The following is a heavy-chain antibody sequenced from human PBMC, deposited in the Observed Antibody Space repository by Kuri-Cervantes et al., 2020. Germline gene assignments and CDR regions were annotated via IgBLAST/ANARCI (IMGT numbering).Heavy chain of an antibody. J-gene: IGHJ4*02. CDR1: GFTFDDYA. CDR3: AKDGYYGTTKYYFDY. V-gene: IGHV3-9*01. D-gene: IGHD2/OR15-2a*01. Sequence: SLKISCAASGFTFDDYAMHWVRQAPGKGLEWVSGISWNSGSIGYVDSVKGRFTISRDNAKNSLYLQMNSLRAVDTALYYCAKDGYYGTTKYYFDYWGQGTLVTVSS. CDR2: ISWNSGSI.